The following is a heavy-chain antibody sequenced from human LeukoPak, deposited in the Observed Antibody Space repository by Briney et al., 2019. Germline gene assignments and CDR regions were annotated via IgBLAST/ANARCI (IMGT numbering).Heavy chain of an antibody. CDR3: ARVDTDSDP. CDR2: MNPNSGNT. V-gene: IGHV1-8*02. CDR1: GGTFSSYA. J-gene: IGHJ5*02. Sequence: ASVKVSCKASGGTFSSYAISWVRQAPGQGLEWMGWMNPNSGNTGYAQKFQGRVTMTRNTSISTAYMELSSLRSEDTAAYYCARVDTDSDPWGQGTLVTVSS.